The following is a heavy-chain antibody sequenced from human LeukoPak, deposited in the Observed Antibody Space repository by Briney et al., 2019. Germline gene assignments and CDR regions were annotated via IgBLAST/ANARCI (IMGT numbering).Heavy chain of an antibody. V-gene: IGHV3-48*03. CDR2: ISGSGSTI. D-gene: IGHD5-12*01. J-gene: IGHJ4*02. Sequence: GGSLRLSCAASGFTFSGYEMNWVRQAPGKGLEWVSSISGSGSTIYYADSVKGRFTISRDSAKNSLSLGMNSLRAEDTAVYYCARKGRYSGYDWGGFDYWGQGTLVTVSS. CDR3: ARKGRYSGYDWGGFDY. CDR1: GFTFSGYE.